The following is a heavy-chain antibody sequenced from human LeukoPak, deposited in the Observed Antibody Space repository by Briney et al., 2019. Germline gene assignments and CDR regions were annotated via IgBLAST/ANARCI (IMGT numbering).Heavy chain of an antibody. Sequence: PSETLSLTCAVYGGSFSGYYWSWIRQPPGKGREWIGEINHSGSTNYNPSLKSRVTISVDTSKNQFSLKLSSVTAADTAVYYCARGEDVVVPAAKQPLDVWGKGTTVTVSS. V-gene: IGHV4-34*01. J-gene: IGHJ6*04. CDR2: INHSGST. CDR1: GGSFSGYY. D-gene: IGHD2-2*01. CDR3: ARGEDVVVPAAKQPLDV.